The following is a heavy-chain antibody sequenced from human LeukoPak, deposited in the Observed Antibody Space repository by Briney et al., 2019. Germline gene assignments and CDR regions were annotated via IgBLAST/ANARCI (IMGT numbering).Heavy chain of an antibody. CDR2: IYNSAIT. V-gene: IGHV4-59*12. Sequence: SETLSLTCSVSGGSIRSKDYWSWIRQSPGKGLEWIGYIYNSAITNYNPHLKSRVTISPGTSKNQFSLELTSVTAADTATYYCVRDRVTGRFFGMDVWGQGTTIIVSS. CDR3: VRDRVTGRFFGMDV. D-gene: IGHD3-9*01. J-gene: IGHJ6*02. CDR1: GGSIRSKDY.